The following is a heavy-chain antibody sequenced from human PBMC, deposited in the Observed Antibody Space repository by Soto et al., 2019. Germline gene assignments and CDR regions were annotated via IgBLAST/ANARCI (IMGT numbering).Heavy chain of an antibody. D-gene: IGHD2-2*01. CDR2: SSGSGGST. J-gene: IGHJ5*02. Sequence: EVQLLESGGGLVQPGGSLRLSCAASGFTFSSYAMSWVRQAPGKGLEWVSASSGSGGSTYYADSVKGRFTISRDNSKNTLYLQMNSLRAEDTAVYYCAKIEIVVVPAASNWFDPWGQGTLVTVSS. CDR3: AKIEIVVVPAASNWFDP. V-gene: IGHV3-23*01. CDR1: GFTFSSYA.